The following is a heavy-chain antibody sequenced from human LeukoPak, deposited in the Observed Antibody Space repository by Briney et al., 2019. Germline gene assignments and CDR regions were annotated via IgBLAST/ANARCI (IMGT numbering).Heavy chain of an antibody. CDR1: GFTFSSYA. CDR3: VAGADYYGSGGLNDY. J-gene: IGHJ4*02. D-gene: IGHD3-10*01. Sequence: GRSLRLSCAASGFTFSSYAMHWVRQAPGKGLEWVAVISYDGSSKYYADSVKGRFTISRDNSKNTLYLQMNSLRAEDTAVYYCVAGADYYGSGGLNDYRGQGTLVTVSS. CDR2: ISYDGSSK. V-gene: IGHV3-30*04.